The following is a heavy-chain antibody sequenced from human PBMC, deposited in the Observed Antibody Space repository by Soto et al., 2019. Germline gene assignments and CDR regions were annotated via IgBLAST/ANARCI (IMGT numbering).Heavy chain of an antibody. Sequence: QMQLLESGPGLVKPSQTLSLTCTVSGRSISSGCYYWSCIRQHPGKGLEWIGYIYYSRSTYYNPSLKSRVTLSVDTSKNQFSLKLGSVTAADTAVYYCARGPGIMAKIDYWGQGTLVTVSS. CDR2: IYYSRST. J-gene: IGHJ4*02. CDR1: GRSISSGCYY. V-gene: IGHV4-31*03. CDR3: ARGPGIMAKIDY. D-gene: IGHD3-16*01.